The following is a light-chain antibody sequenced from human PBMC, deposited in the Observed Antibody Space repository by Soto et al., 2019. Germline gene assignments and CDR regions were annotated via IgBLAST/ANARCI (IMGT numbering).Light chain of an antibody. CDR2: EVS. Sequence: QSALTQPASVSGSPGQSITISCTGTSSDVGGYNYVSWYQQHPGKAPKLMIYEVSNRPSGVSNRFSGSKSGNTASLTISGLQTEDEADDYCSSYTSSSTLYVFGAGTNLTVL. V-gene: IGLV2-14*01. CDR3: SSYTSSSTLYV. CDR1: SSDVGGYNY. J-gene: IGLJ1*01.